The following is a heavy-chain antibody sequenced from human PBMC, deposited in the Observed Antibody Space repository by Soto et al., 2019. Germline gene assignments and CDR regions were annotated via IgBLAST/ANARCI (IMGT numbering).Heavy chain of an antibody. V-gene: IGHV3-74*03. J-gene: IGHJ6*03. CDR3: ARRWEYFYMDV. D-gene: IGHD1-26*01. CDR2: INTDGTSP. CDR1: GFTFSSYW. Sequence: VQLVESGGALVQPGGSLRLSCAASGFTFSSYWMHWVRQAPGKGLVWVSRINTDGTSPKYADSVKGRFTISRDNAKNTLYLQMNSLRDEDTAVYYCARRWEYFYMDVWGKGTMVTVSS.